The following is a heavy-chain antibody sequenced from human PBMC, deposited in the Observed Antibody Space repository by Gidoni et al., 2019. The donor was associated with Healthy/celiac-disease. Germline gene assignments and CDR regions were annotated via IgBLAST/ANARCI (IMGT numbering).Heavy chain of an antibody. J-gene: IGHJ4*02. CDR1: GLTFSSHA. CDR2: ISGSGGST. Sequence: EVQLLESGGGLVQPGGSLRLPCAASGLTFSSHAMCWVRPAPGKGLGWVSAISGSGGSTYYADSVKGRFTISRDNSKNTLYLQMNSLRAEDTAVYYCIVGGRTRDYYDSSGPIDYWGQGTLVTVSS. V-gene: IGHV3-23*01. CDR3: IVGGRTRDYYDSSGPIDY. D-gene: IGHD3-22*01.